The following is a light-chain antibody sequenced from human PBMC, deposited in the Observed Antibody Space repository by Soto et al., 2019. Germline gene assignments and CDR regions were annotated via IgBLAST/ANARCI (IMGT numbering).Light chain of an antibody. CDR2: GAT. CDR1: QSISSY. V-gene: IGKV1-39*01. CDR3: QQSFSVRSWT. Sequence: DIQMTQSPSSLSASIGDRVTITSRASQSISSYLNWYQQKPGKAHMILIYGATNLQSGVPSRFSGRGSRTDFTLTISSLKPEDFASYFCQQSFSVRSWTFGQGTKVDI. J-gene: IGKJ1*01.